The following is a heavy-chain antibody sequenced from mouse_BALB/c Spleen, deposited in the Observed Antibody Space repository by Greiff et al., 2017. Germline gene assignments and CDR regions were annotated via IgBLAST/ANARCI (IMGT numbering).Heavy chain of an antibody. Sequence: EVQGVESGGGLVKPGGSLKLSCAASGFAFSSYDMSWVRQTPEKRLEWVAYISSGGGSTYYPDTVKGRFTISRDNAKNTLYLQMSSLKSEDTAMYYCARRDWDLFAYWGQGTLVTVSA. J-gene: IGHJ3*01. V-gene: IGHV5-12-1*01. D-gene: IGHD4-1*01. CDR3: ARRDWDLFAY. CDR2: ISSGGGST. CDR1: GFAFSSYD.